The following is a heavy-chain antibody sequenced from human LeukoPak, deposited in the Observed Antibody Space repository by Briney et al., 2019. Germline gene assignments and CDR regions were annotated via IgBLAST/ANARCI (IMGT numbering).Heavy chain of an antibody. CDR2: IIPIFGTA. Sequence: SVKVSCKASGGTFSSYAISWVRQAPGQGLEWMGGIIPIFGTANYAQKFQGRVTITADESTSTAYMELRSLRSEDTAVYYCARHSSGLYYFDYWGQGTLVTVSS. CDR1: GGTFSSYA. J-gene: IGHJ4*02. D-gene: IGHD6-19*01. V-gene: IGHV1-69*13. CDR3: ARHSSGLYYFDY.